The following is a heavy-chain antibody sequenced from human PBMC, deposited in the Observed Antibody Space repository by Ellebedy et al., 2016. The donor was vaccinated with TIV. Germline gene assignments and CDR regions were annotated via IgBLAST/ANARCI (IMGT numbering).Heavy chain of an antibody. CDR3: ARDFYGSLDV. Sequence: SETLSLTXTVSGGSVSLGTFYWSWIRQPPGKGLEWIGYNYYNGNINFNPLLKSRVTISVDTSKNQFSLKLSSVTAADTAVYYCARDFYGSLDVWGLGTTVTVSS. V-gene: IGHV4-61*01. CDR2: NYYNGNI. J-gene: IGHJ6*02. D-gene: IGHD3-10*01. CDR1: GGSVSLGTFY.